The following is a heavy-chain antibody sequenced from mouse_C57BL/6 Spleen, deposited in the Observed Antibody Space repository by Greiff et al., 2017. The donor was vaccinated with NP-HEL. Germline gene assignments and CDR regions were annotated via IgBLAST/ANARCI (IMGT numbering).Heavy chain of an antibody. CDR3: ARANYADYFDY. V-gene: IGHV3-6*01. Sequence: ESGPGLVKPSQSLSLTCSVTGYSITSGYYWNWIRQFPGNKLEWMGYISYDGSNNYNPSLKNRISITRDTSKNQFFLKLNSVTTEDTATYYCARANYADYFDYWGQGTTLTVSS. D-gene: IGHD2-4*01. CDR2: ISYDGSN. CDR1: GYSITSGYY. J-gene: IGHJ2*01.